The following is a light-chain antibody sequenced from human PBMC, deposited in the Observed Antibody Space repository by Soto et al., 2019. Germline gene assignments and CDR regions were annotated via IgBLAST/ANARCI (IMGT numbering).Light chain of an antibody. CDR1: QSLRSN. CDR2: GAS. V-gene: IGKV3-20*01. Sequence: EFVLTQSPGTLSLSPCERAALSCRASQSLRSNLAWYQQKPGQAPRLLIYGASTRATGIPARFSGSGSGTDFTLTISRLEPEDFAVYYCQQHGSSPITFGQGTRLEIK. J-gene: IGKJ5*01. CDR3: QQHGSSPIT.